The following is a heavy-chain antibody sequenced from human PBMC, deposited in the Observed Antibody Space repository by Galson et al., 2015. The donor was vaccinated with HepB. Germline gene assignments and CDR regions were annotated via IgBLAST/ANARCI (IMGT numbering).Heavy chain of an antibody. CDR3: ASSGSEYDFWSGYYYYYMDV. V-gene: IGHV4-4*07. J-gene: IGHJ6*03. CDR1: GGSISSYY. Sequence: SETLSLTCTVSGGSISSYYWSWIRQPAGKGLEWIGRIYTSGSTNYNPSLKSRVTMSVDTSKNQFSLKLSSVTAADTAVYYCASSGSEYDFWSGYYYYYMDVWGKGTTVTVSS. CDR2: IYTSGST. D-gene: IGHD3-3*01.